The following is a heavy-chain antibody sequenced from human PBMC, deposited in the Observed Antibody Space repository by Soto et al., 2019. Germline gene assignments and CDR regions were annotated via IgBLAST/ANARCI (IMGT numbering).Heavy chain of an antibody. Sequence: GGSLRLSCAVSGFTFSNVWMSWVRQAPGKGLEWVGRIKSKSDGWTTDYAGPVKGRFTIARDDATNRLYVQMNSLKAEDTAVYYCTASISTTSSARCDYWGQGTLVTVSS. D-gene: IGHD6-6*01. CDR1: GFTFSNVW. J-gene: IGHJ4*02. CDR3: TASISTTSSARCDY. V-gene: IGHV3-15*01. CDR2: IKSKSDGWTT.